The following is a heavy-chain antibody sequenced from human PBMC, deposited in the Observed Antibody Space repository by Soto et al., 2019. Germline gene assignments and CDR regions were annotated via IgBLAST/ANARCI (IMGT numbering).Heavy chain of an antibody. CDR3: ARVLEVAGGFDP. CDR1: AGSISNYH. J-gene: IGHJ5*02. Sequence: PSETLSLTCSVSAGSISNYHWSWIRQPPGKGLEWIGYIFYTGKTTDNPSLKSPVTISRVTSKNQFSLRLDSVTSADTAVYYCARVLEVAGGFDPWAQGTRGTFSS. V-gene: IGHV4-59*01. D-gene: IGHD2-15*01. CDR2: IFYTGKT.